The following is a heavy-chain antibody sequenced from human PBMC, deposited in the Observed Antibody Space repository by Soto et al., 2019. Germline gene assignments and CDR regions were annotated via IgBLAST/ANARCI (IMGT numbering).Heavy chain of an antibody. Sequence: HLVQSGPEVKKPGASVTVSCKTSGDTFTNFGLSWVRQAPGQGLEWMGWIATYNSNKNYAQKFQGRITMTTDTSTSTGYMELKSLEYDDTAVYYCARVLRGVVNWFDPWGQGTLVTVSS. CDR1: GDTFTNFG. J-gene: IGHJ5*02. CDR2: IATYNSNK. D-gene: IGHD3-10*01. CDR3: ARVLRGVVNWFDP. V-gene: IGHV1-18*01.